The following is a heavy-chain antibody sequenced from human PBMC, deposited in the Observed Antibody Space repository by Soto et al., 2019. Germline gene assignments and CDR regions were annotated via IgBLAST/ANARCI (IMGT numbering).Heavy chain of an antibody. Sequence: ASVKVSCKASGYTCTGYYMHCVRQSPGQGLEWMGWINPNGGDTKYAQKFQGRVTMTRDTSTRTAYMEVSRLTSDDTAVYYCARSLSTIGGRPDSWGEGTLVTVSS. CDR2: INPNGGDT. D-gene: IGHD3-10*01. CDR3: ARSLSTIGGRPDS. J-gene: IGHJ4*02. CDR1: GYTCTGYY. V-gene: IGHV1-2*02.